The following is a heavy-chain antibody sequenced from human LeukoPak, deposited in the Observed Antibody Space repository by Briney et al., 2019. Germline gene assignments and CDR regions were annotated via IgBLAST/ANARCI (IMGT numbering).Heavy chain of an antibody. J-gene: IGHJ3*02. CDR2: IYHSGST. Sequence: PSETLSLTCAVSGGSISSGGYSWSWIRQPPGKGLEWIGYIYHSGSTYYNPSLKSRVTISVDRSKSQFSLKLSSVTAADTAVYYCARWMSVFTVTTESNAGAFDIWGQGTMVTVSS. CDR3: ARWMSVFTVTTESNAGAFDI. CDR1: GGSISSGGYS. V-gene: IGHV4-30-2*01. D-gene: IGHD4-17*01.